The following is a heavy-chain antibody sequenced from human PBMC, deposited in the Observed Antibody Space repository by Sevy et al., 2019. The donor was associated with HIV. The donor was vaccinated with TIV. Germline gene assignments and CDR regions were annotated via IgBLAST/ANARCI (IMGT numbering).Heavy chain of an antibody. V-gene: IGHV4-59*01. CDR3: ARGRYLDTRGLQFDN. J-gene: IGHJ4*02. CDR1: GGSISNYY. Sequence: SETLSLTCTVSGGSISNYYWSWIRQPPGKGLEWIGYIYYSGSTNYHPSLKSRVTLSVDTSKKQFSLKLTSVTAADTAVYYCARGRYLDTRGLQFDNWGQGTLVTVSS. D-gene: IGHD3-22*01. CDR2: IYYSGST.